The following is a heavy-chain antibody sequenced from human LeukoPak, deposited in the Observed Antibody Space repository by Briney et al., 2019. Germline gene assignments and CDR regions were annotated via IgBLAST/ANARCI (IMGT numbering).Heavy chain of an antibody. D-gene: IGHD3-22*01. CDR1: GYSISSGYY. J-gene: IGHJ2*01. V-gene: IGHV4-38-2*02. Sequence: SETLSLTCTVSGYSISSGYYWGWIRLPPGKGLEWIGSFFHSGSTYYNPSLKSRVTISVDTSKSQFSLELTSVTAAATAVYYCARSVDSSGYYVFDLWGRGTLVTVSS. CDR2: FFHSGST. CDR3: ARSVDSSGYYVFDL.